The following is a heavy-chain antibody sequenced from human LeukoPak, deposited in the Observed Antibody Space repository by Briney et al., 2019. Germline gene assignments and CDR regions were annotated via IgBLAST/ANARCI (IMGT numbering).Heavy chain of an antibody. V-gene: IGHV4-4*07. J-gene: IGHJ3*02. CDR3: AREWELLPHDAFDI. Sequence: SETLSLTCTVSGGSISSYYWSWIRQPAGKGLEWIGRIYTSGSTNYNPSLKSRVTISVDTSKNQFSLKLSSVTAADTAVYYCAREWELLPHDAFDIWGQGTMVTVSS. D-gene: IGHD1-26*01. CDR2: IYTSGST. CDR1: GGSISSYY.